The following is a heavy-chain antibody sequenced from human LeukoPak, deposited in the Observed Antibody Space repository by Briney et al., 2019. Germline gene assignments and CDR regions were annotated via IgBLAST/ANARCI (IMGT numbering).Heavy chain of an antibody. CDR3: ARSRSQVGAAGFDY. CDR2: IAYDGGDR. CDR1: GFTLSDFA. D-gene: IGHD6-13*01. Sequence: GRSLRLSCAASGFTLSDFAMHWVRQPPGKGLEWVAVIAYDGGDRYYADSVKGRFTISRDNSKNALYLQMNSLRNEDTAVYYCARSRSQVGAAGFDYWGQGSLVTVSS. J-gene: IGHJ4*02. V-gene: IGHV3-30-3*01.